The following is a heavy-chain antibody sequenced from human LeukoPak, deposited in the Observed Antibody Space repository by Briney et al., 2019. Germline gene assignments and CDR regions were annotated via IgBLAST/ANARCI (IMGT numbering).Heavy chain of an antibody. CDR1: GYTFTSYD. J-gene: IGHJ2*01. Sequence: ASVKVSCKASGYTFTSYDINWVRQATGQGLEWMGWMNPNSGNTGYAQKFQGRVTITADESTSTAYMELSSLRSEDTAVYYCAREGVVSGGGPPPTWYFDLWGRGTLVTVSS. CDR3: AREGVVSGGGPPPTWYFDL. V-gene: IGHV1-8*03. D-gene: IGHD3-3*01. CDR2: MNPNSGNT.